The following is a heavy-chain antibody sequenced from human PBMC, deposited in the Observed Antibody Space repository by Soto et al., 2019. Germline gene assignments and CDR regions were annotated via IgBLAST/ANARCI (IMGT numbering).Heavy chain of an antibody. CDR3: AGDYDFWSSLPHNWFDP. D-gene: IGHD3-3*01. J-gene: IGHJ5*02. CDR2: ISRSSSYI. V-gene: IGHV3-21*01. CDR1: GFTFSAYS. Sequence: EVQLVESGGSLVKPGGSLRLSCAASGFTFSAYSMNWVRQAPGKGLEWVSAISRSSSYINYADSVKGRFTISRDDAKNSLYLQMNSLRAEDTAVYYCAGDYDFWSSLPHNWFDPWGQGTLVTVSS.